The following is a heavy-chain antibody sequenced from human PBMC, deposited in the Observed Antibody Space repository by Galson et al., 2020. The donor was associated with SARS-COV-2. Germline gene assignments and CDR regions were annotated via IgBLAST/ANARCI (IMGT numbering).Heavy chain of an antibody. D-gene: IGHD4-17*01. J-gene: IGHJ5*02. CDR3: ATYGDYGGWFDP. V-gene: IGHV2-5*01. CDR2: IYWNDDK. Sequence: SGPTLVKPTQTLTLTCTFSGFSLSTSGVGVGWIRQPPGKALEWLALIYWNDDKRYSPSLKSRLTITKDTSKNQAVLTMTNMDPVDTATYYCATYGDYGGWFDPWGQGTLVTVSS. CDR1: GFSLSTSGVG.